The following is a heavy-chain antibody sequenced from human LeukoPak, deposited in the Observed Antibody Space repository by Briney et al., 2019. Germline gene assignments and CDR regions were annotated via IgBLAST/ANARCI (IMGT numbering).Heavy chain of an antibody. V-gene: IGHV4-59*01. Sequence: SETLSLTCTVSGGSISGDYWSWIRQSPGKGLEWIAYIHYSGSTSYNPSLKSRVTISVDTSKNEFSLKLTSVNAADTAVYYCARATQGYSSSFWGQGTLVTVSS. CDR2: IHYSGST. CDR1: GGSISGDY. J-gene: IGHJ4*02. D-gene: IGHD6-13*01. CDR3: ARATQGYSSSF.